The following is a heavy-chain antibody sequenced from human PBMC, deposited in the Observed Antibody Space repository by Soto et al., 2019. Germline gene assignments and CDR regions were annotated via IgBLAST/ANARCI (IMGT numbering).Heavy chain of an antibody. J-gene: IGHJ6*02. CDR3: AREELDYDFWSGRGYGMDV. CDR1: GGSISSGGYY. V-gene: IGHV4-31*03. Sequence: KTSETRSLTCTVSGGSISSGGYYWSWIRQHPGKGLEWIGYIYYSGSTYYNPSLKSRVTISVDTSKNQFSLKLSSVTAADTAVYYCAREELDYDFWSGRGYGMDVWGQGTTVTVSS. CDR2: IYYSGST. D-gene: IGHD3-3*01.